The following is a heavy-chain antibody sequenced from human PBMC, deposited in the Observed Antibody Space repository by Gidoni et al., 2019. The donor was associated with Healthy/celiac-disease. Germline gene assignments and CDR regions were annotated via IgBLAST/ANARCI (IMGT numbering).Heavy chain of an antibody. D-gene: IGHD5-18*01. Sequence: QVQLVQSGAEVKKPGASVKVSCKASGYTFTSYYMHWVRQAPGQGLEWMGIINPSGGSTSYAQKFQGRVTMTRDTSTSTVYMELSSLRSEDTAVYYCARDMDTAMVWPSSSAYYYYYYGMDVWGQGTTVTVSS. CDR2: INPSGGST. J-gene: IGHJ6*02. CDR3: ARDMDTAMVWPSSSAYYYYYYGMDV. V-gene: IGHV1-46*01. CDR1: GYTFTSYY.